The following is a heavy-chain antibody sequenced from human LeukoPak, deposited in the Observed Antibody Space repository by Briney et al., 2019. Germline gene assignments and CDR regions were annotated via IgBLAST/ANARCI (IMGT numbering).Heavy chain of an antibody. CDR3: ARDRNYGSGGDFDY. Sequence: GGSLRLSCTASGFTFGDYAMTWVRQAPGKGLEWVGFIRSKIYGGTPEYAASVKGRFTISRDDSKGIAYLQMNSLKTEDTAVYYCARDRNYGSGGDFDYWGQGTLVTVSS. V-gene: IGHV3-49*04. CDR1: GFTFGDYA. CDR2: IRSKIYGGTP. J-gene: IGHJ4*02. D-gene: IGHD3-10*01.